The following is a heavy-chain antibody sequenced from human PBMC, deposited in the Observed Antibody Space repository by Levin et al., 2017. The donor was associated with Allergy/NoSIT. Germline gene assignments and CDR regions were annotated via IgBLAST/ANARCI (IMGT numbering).Heavy chain of an antibody. V-gene: IGHV3-30-3*01. CDR3: AREDYDSGRCFDY. D-gene: IGHD3-10*01. Sequence: QAGGSLRLSCVTSGFTFNIYPIHWVRQAPGKGLEWVAVISHDGSNKYYGDSVRGRFSISRDNSKNTLFLQMDSLRPDDTGVYYCAREDYDSGRCFDYWGQGTLVTVSS. CDR2: ISHDGSNK. CDR1: GFTFNIYP. J-gene: IGHJ4*02.